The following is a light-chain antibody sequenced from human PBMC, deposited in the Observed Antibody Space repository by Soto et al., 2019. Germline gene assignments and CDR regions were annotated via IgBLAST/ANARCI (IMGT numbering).Light chain of an antibody. V-gene: IGKV3-20*01. Sequence: EFVLTQSPGTLSLSPGERATLSCRASQSVRSNYLAWYQQKPGQSPRLLIYGASNQATGIPDRFSGSGSGTDFTLTISRLEPEDFAVFYCQHYGSSAYTFGQGTTLEIK. CDR2: GAS. CDR3: QHYGSSAYT. J-gene: IGKJ2*01. CDR1: QSVRSNY.